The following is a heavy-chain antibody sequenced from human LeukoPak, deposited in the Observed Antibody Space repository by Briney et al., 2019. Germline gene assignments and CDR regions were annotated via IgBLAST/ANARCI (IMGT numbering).Heavy chain of an antibody. CDR2: IIPIFGTA. V-gene: IGHV1-69*13. J-gene: IGHJ4*02. CDR1: GGTFSSYA. Sequence: ASVKVSCKASGGTFSSYAISWVRQAPGRGLEWMGGIIPIFGTANYAQKFQGRVTITADESTSTAYMELSSLRSEDTAVYYCARDRGATTVYFDYWGQGTLVTVSS. D-gene: IGHD1-26*01. CDR3: ARDRGATTVYFDY.